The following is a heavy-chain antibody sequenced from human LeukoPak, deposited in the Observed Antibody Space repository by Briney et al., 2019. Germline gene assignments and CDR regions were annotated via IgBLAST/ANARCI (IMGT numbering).Heavy chain of an antibody. Sequence: GGSLRLSCAASGFTFSSYSMNWVRQAPGKGLEWVSAISGSGGSTYYADSVKGRFTISRDNSKNTLYLQMNSLRAEDTAVYYCAKVQGYYYGMDVWGQGTTVTVSS. CDR2: ISGSGGST. J-gene: IGHJ6*02. CDR1: GFTFSSYS. V-gene: IGHV3-23*01. CDR3: AKVQGYYYGMDV.